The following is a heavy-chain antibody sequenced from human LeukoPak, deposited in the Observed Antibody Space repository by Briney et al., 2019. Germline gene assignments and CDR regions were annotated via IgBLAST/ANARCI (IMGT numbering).Heavy chain of an antibody. CDR3: ARGGSGKKQEYYYYMDV. CDR1: GFTFSSYA. J-gene: IGHJ6*03. Sequence: GGSLRLSCAASGFTFSSYAMHWVRQAAGKVLEYVSSISSNGGSTYYANSVKGRFTISRDNSKNTLYLQMGSLRAEDMAVYYCARGGSGKKQEYYYYMDVWGKGTTVTVTS. CDR2: ISSNGGST. V-gene: IGHV3-64*01. D-gene: IGHD2-15*01.